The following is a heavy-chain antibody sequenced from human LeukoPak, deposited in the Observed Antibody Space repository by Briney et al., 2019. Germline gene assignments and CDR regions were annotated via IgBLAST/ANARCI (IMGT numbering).Heavy chain of an antibody. CDR2: IYPGDSDT. CDR1: GYSFTSYW. J-gene: IGHJ6*03. V-gene: IGHV5-51*01. CDR3: ATHSGSYDLGAGYYYYMDV. D-gene: IGHD1-26*01. Sequence: GESLKISCKGSGYSFTSYWIGWVRQMPGKGLEWMGIIYPGDSDTRYSPSFQGQVTISADKSISTAYLQWSSLKASDTAMYYCATHSGSYDLGAGYYYYMDVWGKGTTVTVSS.